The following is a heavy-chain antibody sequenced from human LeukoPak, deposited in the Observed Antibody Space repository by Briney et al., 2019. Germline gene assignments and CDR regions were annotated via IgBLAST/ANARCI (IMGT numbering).Heavy chain of an antibody. CDR2: IYYSGST. J-gene: IGHJ4*02. CDR1: GGSITNYH. Sequence: SETLSLTCTVSGGSITNYHWGWIRQPPGKGLEWIGYIYYSGSTNYNPSLKSRVTISVDTSKNQFSLKLSSVTAADTAVYYCARGVLSTTGYYFDYWGQGTLVTVSS. D-gene: IGHD4-11*01. CDR3: ARGVLSTTGYYFDY. V-gene: IGHV4-59*01.